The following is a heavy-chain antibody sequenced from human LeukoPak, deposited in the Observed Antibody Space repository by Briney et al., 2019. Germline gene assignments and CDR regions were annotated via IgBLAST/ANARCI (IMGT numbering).Heavy chain of an antibody. J-gene: IGHJ4*02. CDR3: ARAFRDVIFDS. V-gene: IGHV3-48*04. D-gene: IGHD5-24*01. CDR1: GFTFSTYN. CDR2: ISSSSSTI. Sequence: GGSLRLSCAASGFTFSTYNMNWVRQAPGKGLEWVSYISSSSSTIYYADSVKGRFTISRDNAKNSLYLQMNSLRAEDTAVYYCARAFRDVIFDSWGQGTLVTVSS.